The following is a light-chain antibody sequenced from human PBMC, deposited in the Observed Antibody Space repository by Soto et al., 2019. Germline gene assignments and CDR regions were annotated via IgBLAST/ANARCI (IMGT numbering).Light chain of an antibody. V-gene: IGLV2-8*01. CDR1: SSDVGGYNY. CDR3: SSYAGSNNLV. CDR2: DVS. Sequence: QPVLTQPPSASGSLGQSVTISCTGTSSDVGGYNYVSWYQQHPGKAPKLLIYDVSHRPSGVPDRFSGSKSGNTASLTVSGLQAEDEVDYYCSSYAGSNNLVFGTGTKVTVL. J-gene: IGLJ1*01.